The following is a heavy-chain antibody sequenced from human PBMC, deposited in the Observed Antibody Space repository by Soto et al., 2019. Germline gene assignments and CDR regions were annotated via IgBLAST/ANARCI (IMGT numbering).Heavy chain of an antibody. J-gene: IGHJ6*02. D-gene: IGHD3-22*01. CDR1: GFTFSSYG. CDR2: ISYDGYNK. V-gene: IGHV3-30*18. Sequence: GGSLRLSCAASGFTFSSYGMHWVRQTPAKGLEWVAVISYDGYNKYYADAVKGRFTISRDNSKNTLYLQMNGLRAEDTAVYYCAKSYYYDSSGSIIDVWGQGTTVTVSS. CDR3: AKSYYYDSSGSIIDV.